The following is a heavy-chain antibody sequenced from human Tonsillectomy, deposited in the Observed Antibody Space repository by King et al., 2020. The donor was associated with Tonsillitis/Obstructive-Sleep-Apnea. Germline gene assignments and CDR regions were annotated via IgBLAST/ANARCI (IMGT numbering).Heavy chain of an antibody. V-gene: IGHV4-59*01. CDR1: GGSISSYY. Sequence: QLQESGPGLVKPSETLSLTCTFSGGSISSYYWSWIRQPPGKGLEWIGYIYYSGSTNYNPSLKSRVTMSVDTSKNQISLKLSSVTAADTAVYYCARDGAVADFYWYFDLWGRGTLVTVSS. CDR2: IYYSGST. CDR3: ARDGAVADFYWYFDL. J-gene: IGHJ2*01. D-gene: IGHD6-19*01.